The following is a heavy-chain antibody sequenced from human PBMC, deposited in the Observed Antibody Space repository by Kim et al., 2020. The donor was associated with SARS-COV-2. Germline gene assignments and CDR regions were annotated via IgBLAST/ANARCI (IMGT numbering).Heavy chain of an antibody. Sequence: GGSLRLSCETSGFKFDIYAVHWVRQPPGKGLEWVSGLSLDSDRRGYADSVKGRFIVSRDIDNTVHLQMDSLKPEDTALYYCTRDLVPGGADYWGPGTLVTVSS. D-gene: IGHD6-6*01. CDR3: TRDLVPGGADY. CDR2: LSLDSDRR. CDR1: GFKFDIYA. J-gene: IGHJ4*02. V-gene: IGHV3-9*01.